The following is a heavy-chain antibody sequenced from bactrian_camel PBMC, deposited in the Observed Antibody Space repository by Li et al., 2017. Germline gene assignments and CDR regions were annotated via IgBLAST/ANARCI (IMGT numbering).Heavy chain of an antibody. V-gene: IGHV3S55*01. CDR2: ISSDGST. J-gene: IGHJ4*01. D-gene: IGHD3*01. Sequence: VQLVESGGGSVQAGGSLRLSCTASGLTFDDSDMGWYRQAPGNECELVSTISSDGSTYYRDSVKGRFTISQDNAKNTVYLQMNSLKPEDTAVYYCAADMGPMGRGRVCSSYLYEYNYWGQGTQVTVS. CDR1: GLTFDDSD. CDR3: AADMGPMGRGRVCSSYLYEYNY.